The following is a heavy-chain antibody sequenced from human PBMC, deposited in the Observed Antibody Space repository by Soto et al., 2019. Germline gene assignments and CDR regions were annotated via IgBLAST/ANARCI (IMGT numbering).Heavy chain of an antibody. J-gene: IGHJ3*01. Sequence: PGGSLRLSCAASGFTVSSNYMSWVRQAPGKGLEWVSVIYSGGSTYYADSVKGRFTISRDNSKNTLYLQMNSLRAEDTAVYYCARDRRCSGGSCYGPHDAFDVWGQGTMVTVSS. CDR2: IYSGGST. V-gene: IGHV3-66*01. CDR3: ARDRRCSGGSCYGPHDAFDV. D-gene: IGHD2-15*01. CDR1: GFTVSSNY.